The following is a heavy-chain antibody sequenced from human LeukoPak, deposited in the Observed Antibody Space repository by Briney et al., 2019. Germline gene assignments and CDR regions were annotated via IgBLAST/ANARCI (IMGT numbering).Heavy chain of an antibody. CDR1: GGSISSSSYY. J-gene: IGHJ4*02. Sequence: PSETLSLTCTVSGGSISSSSYYWGWIRQPPGKGPEWIGSIHHTGSTYYNLSFKSRVTISVDTSNNQFSLRLRSVTAADTAVYYCARRGTRWYFDYWGQGTLVTVSS. D-gene: IGHD1-14*01. CDR2: IHHTGST. V-gene: IGHV4-39*01. CDR3: ARRGTRWYFDY.